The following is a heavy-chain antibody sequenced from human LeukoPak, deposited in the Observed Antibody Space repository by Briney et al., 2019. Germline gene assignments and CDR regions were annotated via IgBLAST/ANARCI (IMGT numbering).Heavy chain of an antibody. J-gene: IGHJ6*02. D-gene: IGHD1-26*01. Sequence: AASAKVSCKASGYTFTSYDINWVRQATGQGLEWMGWMNPNSGNTGYAQKFQGRVTMTRNTSISTAYMELSSLRSEDTAVYYCARAVGARAYYYYYYGMDVWGQGTTVTVSS. V-gene: IGHV1-8*01. CDR2: MNPNSGNT. CDR1: GYTFTSYD. CDR3: ARAVGARAYYYYYYGMDV.